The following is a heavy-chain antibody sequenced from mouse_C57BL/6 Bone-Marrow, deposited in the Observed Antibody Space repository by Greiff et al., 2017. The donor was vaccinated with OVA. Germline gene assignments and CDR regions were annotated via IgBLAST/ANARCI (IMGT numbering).Heavy chain of an antibody. V-gene: IGHV1-53*01. CDR1: GYTFTSYW. D-gene: IGHD1-1*02. Sequence: QVQLQQSGTELVKPGASVKLSCKASGYTFTSYWMHWVKQRPGQGLEWIGNINPGNGGTKYNEKFKSKATLTVDKSSSTASRQLISLASEDAAVYYCAIRRVGIYAWFAYWGQGTLVTVSA. CDR3: AIRRVGIYAWFAY. J-gene: IGHJ3*01. CDR2: INPGNGGT.